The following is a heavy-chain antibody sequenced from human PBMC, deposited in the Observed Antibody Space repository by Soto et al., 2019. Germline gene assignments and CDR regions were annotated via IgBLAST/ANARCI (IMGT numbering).Heavy chain of an antibody. J-gene: IGHJ3*02. CDR2: IYHSGST. CDR1: GGSTSSSNW. CDR3: ARSPSSSWYGGGAFDI. Sequence: LSLTCTVSGGSTSSSNWWSWVRQPPGKGLEWIGEIYHSGSTNYNPSLQSRVTISVDKSENQFSLKMRSVTAADTAVYYCARSPSSSWYGGGAFDIWGQGTMVTVSS. D-gene: IGHD6-13*01. V-gene: IGHV4-4*02.